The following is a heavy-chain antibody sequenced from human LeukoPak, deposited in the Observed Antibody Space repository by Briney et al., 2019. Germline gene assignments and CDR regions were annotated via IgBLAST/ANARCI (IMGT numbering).Heavy chain of an antibody. D-gene: IGHD5-24*01. CDR3: ARDGYKKGVDY. Sequence: SETLSLTCTVSGGTISTYYWSWIRQAPGKGLEWIGFFYYTGSTNYNPSLKSRVTITLDTSKNQFSLKLTSVTAADTAVYYCARDGYKKGVDYWGQGTLVTVS. CDR2: FYYTGST. J-gene: IGHJ4*02. V-gene: IGHV4-59*12. CDR1: GGTISTYY.